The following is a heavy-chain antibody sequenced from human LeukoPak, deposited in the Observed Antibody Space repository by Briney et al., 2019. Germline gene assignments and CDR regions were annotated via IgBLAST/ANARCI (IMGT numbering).Heavy chain of an antibody. Sequence: PSETLSLTCNVSGGSVSNYRYYWGWIRQPPGKGLEWIGSLYYNGSTYHNPSLGGRVATSVDTSKNQISLRLSSVTAADTAVYYCARHAGMTMASLFFDYWGQGTLVTVSS. J-gene: IGHJ4*02. CDR3: ARHAGMTMASLFFDY. V-gene: IGHV4-39*01. D-gene: IGHD4/OR15-4a*01. CDR1: GGSVSNYRYY. CDR2: LYYNGST.